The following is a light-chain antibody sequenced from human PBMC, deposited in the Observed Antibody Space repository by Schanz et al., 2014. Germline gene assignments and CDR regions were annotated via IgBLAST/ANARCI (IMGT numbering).Light chain of an antibody. CDR3: SSYTISSTWV. CDR2: DVS. V-gene: IGLV2-14*01. CDR1: SSDVGGYNY. J-gene: IGLJ3*02. Sequence: QSALTQPASVSGSPGQSITISCTGTSSDVGGYNYVSWYQQHPGKAPKLMIYDVSNRPSGVSNRFSGSKSGHTASLTISGLQAEDEADYYCSSYTISSTWVFGGGTKLTVL.